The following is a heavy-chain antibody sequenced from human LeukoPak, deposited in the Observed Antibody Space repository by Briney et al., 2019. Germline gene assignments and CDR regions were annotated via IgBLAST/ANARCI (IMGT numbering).Heavy chain of an antibody. D-gene: IGHD3-3*01. V-gene: IGHV4-34*01. CDR1: GGSFSGYY. Sequence: SETLSLTCAVYGGSFSGYYWSWIRQPPGKGLEWIGEINHSGSTNYNPSLKSRVTISVDTSKNQFSLKLSSVTAADTAVYYCARDAYDFWRGERDYWGQGTLVTVSS. CDR3: ARDAYDFWRGERDY. CDR2: INHSGST. J-gene: IGHJ4*02.